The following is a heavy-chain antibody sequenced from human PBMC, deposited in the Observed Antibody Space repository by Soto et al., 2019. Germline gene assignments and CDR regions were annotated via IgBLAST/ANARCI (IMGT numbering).Heavy chain of an antibody. V-gene: IGHV1-69*06. CDR3: ARDIESVTAKHFFYYYAMDV. D-gene: IGHD2-8*01. Sequence: ASVKVSCKASGGTFSSYAISWVRQAPGQGLEWMGGIIPIFGTANYAQKFQGRVTITADKSTSTAYMELSSLRSEDTAVYYCARDIESVTAKHFFYYYAMDVWGQGTTVTVSS. CDR2: IIPIFGTA. J-gene: IGHJ6*02. CDR1: GGTFSSYA.